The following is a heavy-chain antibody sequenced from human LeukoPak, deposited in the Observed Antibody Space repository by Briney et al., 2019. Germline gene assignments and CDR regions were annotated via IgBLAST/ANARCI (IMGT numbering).Heavy chain of an antibody. J-gene: IGHJ4*02. CDR1: GCTISGYS. CDR3: SRHPLWAETGSFDY. V-gene: IGHV4-59*08. Sequence: PSETLSLTCTASGCTISGYSWSWIRQPPGKGLEWIGHVYYSGSTNYNPSLKSRVTISVDTSNNQLSLHLSSVTAADTAVYYCSRHPLWAETGSFDYWGQGTLVAVSS. D-gene: IGHD3-9*01. CDR2: VYYSGST.